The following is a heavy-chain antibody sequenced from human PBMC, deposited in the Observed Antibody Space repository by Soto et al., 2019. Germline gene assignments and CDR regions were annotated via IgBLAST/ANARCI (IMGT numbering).Heavy chain of an antibody. CDR3: ARGLTSPKLLWFYWFDP. CDR1: GYTFTSYA. J-gene: IGHJ5*02. Sequence: QVQLVQSGAEVKKPGASVKVSCKASGYTFTSYAMHWVRQAPGQRLEWMGWINAGNGNTKYSQKFQGRVTITRDTPASTAYMELSSLRSEDTAVYYCARGLTSPKLLWFYWFDPWGQGTLVTVSS. V-gene: IGHV1-3*01. CDR2: INAGNGNT. D-gene: IGHD3-10*01.